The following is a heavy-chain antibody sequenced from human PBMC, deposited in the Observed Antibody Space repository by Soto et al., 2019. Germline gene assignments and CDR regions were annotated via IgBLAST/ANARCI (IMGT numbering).Heavy chain of an antibody. CDR1: GFTFRDYY. D-gene: IGHD4-4*01. Sequence: QVQLVESGGGLVKPGGSLRLSCAGSGFTFRDYYMGWIRQAPGKGLEWVSYISSSGSTTYYAASVKGRFTISRDNAKTSLYLQMTRLRAEDTAIYYCVRDKYSNCVNYFDPWGQGTLVTVSS. V-gene: IGHV3-11*01. J-gene: IGHJ5*02. CDR3: VRDKYSNCVNYFDP. CDR2: ISSSGSTT.